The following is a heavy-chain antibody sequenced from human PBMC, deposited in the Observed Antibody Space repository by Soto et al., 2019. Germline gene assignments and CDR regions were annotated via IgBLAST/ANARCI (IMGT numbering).Heavy chain of an antibody. Sequence: AASVKVSCKASGYTFTSYAMHWVRQAPGQRLEWMGWINAGNGNTKYSQKFQGRVTITRDTSASTAYMELSSLRSEDTAVYYCARVRIVATSRMKENWFEPWGQGTLVTVSS. V-gene: IGHV1-3*01. CDR2: INAGNGNT. D-gene: IGHD5-12*01. CDR3: ARVRIVATSRMKENWFEP. CDR1: GYTFTSYA. J-gene: IGHJ5*02.